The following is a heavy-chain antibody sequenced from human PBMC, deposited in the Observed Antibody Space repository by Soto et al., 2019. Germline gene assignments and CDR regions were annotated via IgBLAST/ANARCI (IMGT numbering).Heavy chain of an antibody. CDR2: ISYDGSNK. V-gene: IGHV3-30-3*01. D-gene: IGHD2-15*01. CDR1: EFTFSSYA. Sequence: QVQLVESGGGVVQPGRSLRLSCAASEFTFSSYAMHWVRQAPGQGLEWVAVISYDGSNKYYADSVKGRLTISRENAKNTLYRQMNGLRAEDTAVYYCARDGTALVVVAATGLDYWGQGTLVTVAS. CDR3: ARDGTALVVVAATGLDY. J-gene: IGHJ4*02.